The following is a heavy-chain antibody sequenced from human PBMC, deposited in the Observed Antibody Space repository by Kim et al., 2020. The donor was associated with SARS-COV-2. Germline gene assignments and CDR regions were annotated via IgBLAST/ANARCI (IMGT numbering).Heavy chain of an antibody. CDR2: ISSSGSTI. Sequence: GGSLRLSCAASGFTFSDYYMSWIRQAPGKGLEWVSYISSSGSTIYYADSVKGRFTISRDNAKNSLYLQMNSLRAEDTAVYYCARDGIDYFIRNYYYYGMDVWGQGTTVTVSS. D-gene: IGHD3-16*01. CDR3: ARDGIDYFIRNYYYYGMDV. CDR1: GFTFSDYY. J-gene: IGHJ6*02. V-gene: IGHV3-11*01.